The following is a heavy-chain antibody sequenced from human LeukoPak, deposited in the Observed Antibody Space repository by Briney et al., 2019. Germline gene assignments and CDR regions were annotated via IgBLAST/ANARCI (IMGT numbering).Heavy chain of an antibody. D-gene: IGHD6-19*01. V-gene: IGHV3-66*01. J-gene: IGHJ4*02. Sequence: GGSLRLSCAASGFTVSSNYMSWVRQAPGKGLEWVSVIYSGGSTYYADSVKGRFTISRDNPKNTLYLQMNSLRAEDTAVYYCARDLTIAVAGSGGNYWGQGTLVTVSS. CDR2: IYSGGST. CDR1: GFTVSSNY. CDR3: ARDLTIAVAGSGGNY.